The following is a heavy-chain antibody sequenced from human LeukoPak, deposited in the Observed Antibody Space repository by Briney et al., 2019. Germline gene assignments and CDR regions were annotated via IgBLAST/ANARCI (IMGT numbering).Heavy chain of an antibody. V-gene: IGHV3-30*18. D-gene: IGHD5-18*01. J-gene: IGHJ4*02. CDR3: AKVVPPLNSRQQLWVPFDY. CDR1: GFTFTNYA. Sequence: PGGSLRLSCAASGFTFTNYAMNWVRQAPGKGLEWVAVISYDGSNKYYADSVKGRFTISRDNSKNTLYLQMNSLRAEDTAVYYCAKVVPPLNSRQQLWVPFDYWGQGTLVTVSS. CDR2: ISYDGSNK.